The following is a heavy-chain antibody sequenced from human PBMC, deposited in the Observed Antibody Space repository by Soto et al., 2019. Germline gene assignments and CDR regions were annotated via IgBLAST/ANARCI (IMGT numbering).Heavy chain of an antibody. V-gene: IGHV3-15*01. D-gene: IGHD1-1*01. CDR2: IKNKADGGTT. CDR3: TSMNDRDAFEI. J-gene: IGHJ3*02. CDR1: GLNFNIAW. Sequence: EEQLVESGGGLVKRGGSLRLSCAASGLNFNIAWLGWIRQAPGKGLEWVGRIKNKADGGTTDNAAPVKDRFTISRDDSKSTLYLQMNSLETEDTAMYYCTSMNDRDAFEIWGQGTMVTVSS.